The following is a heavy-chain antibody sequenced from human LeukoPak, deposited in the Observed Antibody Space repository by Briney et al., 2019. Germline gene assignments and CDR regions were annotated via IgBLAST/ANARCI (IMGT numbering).Heavy chain of an antibody. D-gene: IGHD3-10*01. CDR1: SGSISSYY. CDR2: IHYTGST. Sequence: SETLSLTCTVSSGSISSYYWSWIRQSPGKGLECIGYIHYTGSTNYNPSLKSRVTISVETSKNQFSLKLKSVTAADTAVYYCARGGYYGSGNDFRFDPWGQGTLVTVSS. V-gene: IGHV4-59*01. CDR3: ARGGYYGSGNDFRFDP. J-gene: IGHJ5*02.